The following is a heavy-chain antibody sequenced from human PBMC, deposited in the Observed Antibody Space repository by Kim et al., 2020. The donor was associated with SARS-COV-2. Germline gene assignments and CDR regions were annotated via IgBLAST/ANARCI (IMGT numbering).Heavy chain of an antibody. CDR3: AIHLTPYYDFWSGYLY. V-gene: IGHV5-51*01. CDR1: GYSFTSYW. Sequence: GESLKISCKGSGYSFTSYWIGWVRQMPGKGLEWMGIIYPGDSDTRYSPSFQGQVTISADKSISTAYLQWSSLKASDTAMYYCAIHLTPYYDFWSGYLYWGQGTLVTVSS. J-gene: IGHJ4*02. CDR2: IYPGDSDT. D-gene: IGHD3-3*01.